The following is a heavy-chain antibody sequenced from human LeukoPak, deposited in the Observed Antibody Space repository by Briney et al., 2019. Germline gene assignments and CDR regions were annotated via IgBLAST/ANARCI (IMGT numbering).Heavy chain of an antibody. J-gene: IGHJ4*02. CDR3: ARVAVAGTEVDY. CDR1: GFTFSSYA. V-gene: IGHV3-48*04. D-gene: IGHD6-19*01. CDR2: ISSSSSTI. Sequence: GGSLRLSCAASGFTFSSYAMSWVRQAPGKGLEWVSAISSSSSTIYYADSVKGRFTISRDNAKNSLYLQMNSLRAEDTAVYYCARVAVAGTEVDYWGQGTLVTVSS.